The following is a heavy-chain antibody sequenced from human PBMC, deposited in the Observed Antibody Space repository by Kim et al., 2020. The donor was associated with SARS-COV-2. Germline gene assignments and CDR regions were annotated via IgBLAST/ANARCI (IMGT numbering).Heavy chain of an antibody. Sequence: ASVKVSCKASGYTFTNHAINWVRQAPGRGLEWMGWINTDTGSPTYAPDFTGRFVFSLDTSVSTAYLQIRSLKAEDTALYYCARVVWGGYRYIDSWGQGTLVTVSS. J-gene: IGHJ4*02. CDR3: ARVVWGGYRYIDS. CDR2: INTDTGSP. CDR1: GYTFTNHA. V-gene: IGHV7-4-1*02. D-gene: IGHD3-16*02.